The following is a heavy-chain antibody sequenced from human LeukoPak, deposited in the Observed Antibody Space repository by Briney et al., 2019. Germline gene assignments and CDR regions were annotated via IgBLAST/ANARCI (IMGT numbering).Heavy chain of an antibody. Sequence: PGRSLRLSCAVSGFTFDDYATHWVRLVPGKGLEWVSGISWNSDTIGYGDSVKGRFTISRDNAKNSLYLQMNSLRAEDTAVYYCAGSWSPYDAFDIWGQGTMVSVSS. D-gene: IGHD6-13*01. CDR3: AGSWSPYDAFDI. V-gene: IGHV3-9*01. CDR2: ISWNSDTI. J-gene: IGHJ3*02. CDR1: GFTFDDYA.